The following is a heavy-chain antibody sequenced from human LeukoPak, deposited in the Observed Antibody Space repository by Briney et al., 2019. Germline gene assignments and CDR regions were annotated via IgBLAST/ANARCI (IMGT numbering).Heavy chain of an antibody. J-gene: IGHJ6*01. V-gene: IGHV3-23*01. CDR2: ISGSGGST. CDR1: GFTFSSYG. CDR3: AKDRALNPGYYGMDV. Sequence: QSGGSLRLSCAGSGFTFSSYGMSWVRQAPGRGLEWVSGISGSGGSTWYADSVKGRFTISRDNSKNTLFLQMNSLRAEDTALYYCAKDRALNPGYYGMDVWGQGTTVTVSS. D-gene: IGHD7-27*01.